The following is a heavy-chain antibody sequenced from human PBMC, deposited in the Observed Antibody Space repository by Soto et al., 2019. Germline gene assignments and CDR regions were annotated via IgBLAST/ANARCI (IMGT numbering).Heavy chain of an antibody. J-gene: IGHJ4*02. V-gene: IGHV3-15*07. CDR1: GFIFSNAW. CDR2: IRSKGHGGTT. D-gene: IGHD3-22*01. CDR3: ATHLIRDCDSCPYQDY. Sequence: GESLKISCAASGFIFSNAWMTWVRQTPGKGLEWVGRIRSKGHGGTTDYAALVKGRFTISRDDSKNTLYLQLNSLETDDAAVYYCATHLIRDCDSCPYQDYWGQGTLVTVSS.